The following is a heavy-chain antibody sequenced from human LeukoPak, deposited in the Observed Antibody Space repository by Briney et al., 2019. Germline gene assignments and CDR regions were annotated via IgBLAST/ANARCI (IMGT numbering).Heavy chain of an antibody. J-gene: IGHJ4*02. CDR3: ARYSGYDGIDF. D-gene: IGHD5-12*01. CDR1: GYTFTSYY. Sequence: GASVKVSCKASGYTFTSYYMHWVRQAPGQGLEWMGIINPSGGSTSYAQKFQGRVTMTRDTSISTAYMELSGLRSDDTAMYYCARYSGYDGIDFWGQGTLVTVSS. CDR2: INPSGGST. V-gene: IGHV1-46*01.